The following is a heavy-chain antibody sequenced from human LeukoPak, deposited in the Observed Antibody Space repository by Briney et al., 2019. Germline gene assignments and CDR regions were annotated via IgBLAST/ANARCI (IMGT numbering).Heavy chain of an antibody. CDR3: ARVEYQLTFDY. CDR2: IYYSGST. V-gene: IGHV4-61*08. J-gene: IGHJ4*02. Sequence: SETLSLTCTVSGGSISSGGYYWSWIRQPPGKGLEWIGYIYYSGSTNYNPSLKSRVTISVDTSKNQFSLKLSSVTAADTAVYYCARVEYQLTFDYWGQGTLVTVSS. CDR1: GGSISSGGYY. D-gene: IGHD2-2*01.